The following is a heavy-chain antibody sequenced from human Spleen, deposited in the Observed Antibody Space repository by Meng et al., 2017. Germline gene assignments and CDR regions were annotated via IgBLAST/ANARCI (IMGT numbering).Heavy chain of an antibody. Sequence: LAQWRDKLKQPVASGKVSCKTSRNSLTNFLFHWVRQAPGQGREWEAQSNPDGATTRYVQRLQGRVTMTRDTSTSTVYMELSSLTSECTAVNYCVREAVRLKSFEYWGQGTLVTVSS. J-gene: IGHJ4*02. V-gene: IGHV1-46*01. CDR1: RNSLTNFL. CDR2: SNPDGATT. CDR3: VREAVRLKSFEY. D-gene: IGHD6-19*01.